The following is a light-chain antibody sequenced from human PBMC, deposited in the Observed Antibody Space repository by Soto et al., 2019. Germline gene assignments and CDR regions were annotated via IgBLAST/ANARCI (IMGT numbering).Light chain of an antibody. J-gene: IGKJ1*01. V-gene: IGKV1-39*01. CDR1: QSISFN. CDR2: AAS. Sequence: DINMTQSQSSLSASLGDRVTITCRASQSISFNLNWYQQKPGKAPKLLIYAASSLQSGVPSRFSGSGSGTDFTLTISSLQPEDFATYYCQQSYSTPQTFGQGTKVDIK. CDR3: QQSYSTPQT.